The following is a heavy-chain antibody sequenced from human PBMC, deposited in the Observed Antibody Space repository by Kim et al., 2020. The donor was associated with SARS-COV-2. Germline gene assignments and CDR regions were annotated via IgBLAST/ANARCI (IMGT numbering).Heavy chain of an antibody. CDR3: ARGRPLDY. CDR1: GGSIRSGGKF. Sequence: SETLSLTCSVSGGSIRSGGKFWTWIRQHPAKGLEWIVYISYSGNSHYSPSLRSRVSISLQTSENQFSLELTSVTAADTAVYYCARGRPLDYWGQGILVTVSS. J-gene: IGHJ4*02. V-gene: IGHV4-31*03. CDR2: ISYSGNS.